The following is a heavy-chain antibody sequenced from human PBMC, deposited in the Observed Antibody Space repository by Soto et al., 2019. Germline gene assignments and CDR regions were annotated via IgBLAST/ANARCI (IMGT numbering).Heavy chain of an antibody. Sequence: ASVKVSCKASGYTFTNYCISCARHAPGQGLEWMGWISAYNGNTNYAQKLQGRVTMTTDTSTSTAYMELRSLRSDDTAVYYCAREQYSSGWYWWFDPWGQGTLVTVSS. CDR3: AREQYSSGWYWWFDP. D-gene: IGHD6-19*01. CDR1: GYTFTNYC. J-gene: IGHJ5*02. V-gene: IGHV1-18*01. CDR2: ISAYNGNT.